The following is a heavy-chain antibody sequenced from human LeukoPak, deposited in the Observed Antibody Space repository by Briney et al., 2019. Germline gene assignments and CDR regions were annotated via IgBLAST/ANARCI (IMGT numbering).Heavy chain of an antibody. CDR1: GFTFSSYS. CDR2: ISSSSSYI. Sequence: GGSLRLSCAASGFTFSSYSMNWVRQAPGKGLEWVSSISSSSSYIYYADSVKGRFTISRDNAKNSLYLQMNSLGAEDTAVYYCARDLGEEIFDYWGQGTLVTVSS. D-gene: IGHD3-10*01. J-gene: IGHJ4*02. V-gene: IGHV3-21*01. CDR3: ARDLGEEIFDY.